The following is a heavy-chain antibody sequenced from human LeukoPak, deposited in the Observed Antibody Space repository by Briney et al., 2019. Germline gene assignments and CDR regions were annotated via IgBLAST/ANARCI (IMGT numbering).Heavy chain of an antibody. V-gene: IGHV3-33*01. D-gene: IGHD2-21*01. CDR3: ARDLVVVGSYFYYGMDV. CDR2: IWYDGSNK. CDR1: GFTFSSYG. J-gene: IGHJ6*02. Sequence: GGSLRLSCAASGFTFSSYGMHWVRQAPGKGLEWVAVIWYDGSNKYYADSVKGRFTISRDNAKNSLYLQMDSLRAEDTAVYYCARDLVVVGSYFYYGMDVWGQGTTVTVSS.